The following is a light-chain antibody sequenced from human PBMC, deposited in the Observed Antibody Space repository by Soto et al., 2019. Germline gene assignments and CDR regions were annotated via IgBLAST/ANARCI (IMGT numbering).Light chain of an antibody. CDR1: QSVRSN. J-gene: IGKJ5*01. Sequence: EVVMTQSPATLSVSPGERATLSCRASQSVRSNLAWYQQKPGQAPRLLIYAASSGATGIPDRFSGSGSETDFTLTINRLVPEDFAVYYCQYYGNSRITFGQGTRLEIK. CDR2: AAS. CDR3: QYYGNSRIT. V-gene: IGKV3-20*01.